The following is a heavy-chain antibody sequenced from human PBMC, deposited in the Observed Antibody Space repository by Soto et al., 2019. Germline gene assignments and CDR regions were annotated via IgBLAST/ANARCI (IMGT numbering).Heavy chain of an antibody. CDR1: GFTLSAYA. D-gene: IGHD5-12*01. CDR2: ISWDGSNK. Sequence: PGGSLRLSCAASGFTLSAYAMHWVRQAPGKGLEWVAVISWDGSNKFHADSVKGRLTISRDSSKSTLFLQMNSLRAEDTAVYYCARVDGGYDVPAYWGQGTLVTVSS. V-gene: IGHV3-30-3*01. J-gene: IGHJ4*02. CDR3: ARVDGGYDVPAY.